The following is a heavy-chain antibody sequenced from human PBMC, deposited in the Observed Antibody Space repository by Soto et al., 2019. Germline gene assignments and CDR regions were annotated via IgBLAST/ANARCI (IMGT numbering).Heavy chain of an antibody. V-gene: IGHV1-8*01. CDR3: ARGGSDREYYYYYRMDV. CDR1: GYTFTSYD. Sequence: QVQLVQSGAEVKKPGASVKVSCKASGYTFTSYDINWVRQATGQGLEWMGWMNPNSGNTGYAQKFQGRVTMTRNTSISTAYMEVSSLRSEATSVYYCARGGSDREYYYYYRMDVWGQGTTVTVSS. J-gene: IGHJ6*02. D-gene: IGHD3-10*01. CDR2: MNPNSGNT.